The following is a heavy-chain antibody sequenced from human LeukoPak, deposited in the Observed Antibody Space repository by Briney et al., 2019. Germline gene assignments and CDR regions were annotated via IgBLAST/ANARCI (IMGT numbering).Heavy chain of an antibody. D-gene: IGHD5-18*01. CDR1: GYTFTGCY. CDR3: AREDTAMVYGNFDY. Sequence: ASVKVSCKASGYTFTGCYMHWVRQAPGQGLEWMGWINPNSGGTNYAQKFQGRVTMTGDTSISTAYMELSRLRSDDTAVYYCAREDTAMVYGNFDYWGQGTLVTVSS. J-gene: IGHJ4*02. V-gene: IGHV1-2*02. CDR2: INPNSGGT.